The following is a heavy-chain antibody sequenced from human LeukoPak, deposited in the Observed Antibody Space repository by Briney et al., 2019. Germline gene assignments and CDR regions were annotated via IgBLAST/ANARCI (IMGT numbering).Heavy chain of an antibody. Sequence: PSETLSLTCTVSGGSISSYYWSWIRQPPGKGLEWIGYVYYSGSTNYNPSLKSRVTISVDTSKNQFSLKLSSVTAADTAVYYCARVGIIGQPLVLYYFDYWGQGTLVTVSS. V-gene: IGHV4-59*01. D-gene: IGHD1-14*01. J-gene: IGHJ4*02. CDR3: ARVGIIGQPLVLYYFDY. CDR2: VYYSGST. CDR1: GGSISSYY.